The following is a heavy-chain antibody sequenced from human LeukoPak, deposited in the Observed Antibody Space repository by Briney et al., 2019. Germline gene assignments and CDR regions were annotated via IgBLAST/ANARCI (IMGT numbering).Heavy chain of an antibody. J-gene: IGHJ4*02. CDR2: VFRTGTA. D-gene: IGHD4-17*01. V-gene: IGHV4-39*01. CDR1: GASISRSTYY. CDR3: VKNDVGDYRT. Sequence: SETLSLTCSVSGASISRSTYYWGWIRQPPGKGLEWIGSVFRTGTAYYNPSLRSRVTVSVDTSKNQFSLKLTSVTAADTAVYYCVKNDVGDYRTWGQGTLVAVSS.